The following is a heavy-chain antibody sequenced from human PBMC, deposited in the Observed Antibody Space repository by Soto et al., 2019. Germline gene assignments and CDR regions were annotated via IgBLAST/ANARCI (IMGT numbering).Heavy chain of an antibody. V-gene: IGHV4-34*01. CDR3: AREFASSSFHYYYYAVDV. J-gene: IGHJ6*02. CDR2: INHSGST. Sequence: SETLSLTCAVYGGSFSGYYWSWIRQPPGKGLEWIGEINHSGSTNYIPSLKSRVTISVDTSKNQFSLKLRSVTAADTAVYYCAREFASSSFHYYYYAVDVWGQGTTVTVSS. D-gene: IGHD6-6*01. CDR1: GGSFSGYY.